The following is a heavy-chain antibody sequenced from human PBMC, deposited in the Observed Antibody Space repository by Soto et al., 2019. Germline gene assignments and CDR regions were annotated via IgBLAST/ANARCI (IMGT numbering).Heavy chain of an antibody. J-gene: IGHJ1*01. CDR3: ARAEGGAARTVHFQH. Sequence: EVQLVESGGGLVKPGGSLRLSCAASGFTFSTYSMNWVRQTPGKGPEWVSTISSSSTYIYYADSVRGRFTISRDNAKNSLYLQMNSLRAEDTAIYYCARAEGGAARTVHFQHWGQGTLVTVSS. CDR1: GFTFSTYS. CDR2: ISSSSTYI. V-gene: IGHV3-21*01. D-gene: IGHD6-6*01.